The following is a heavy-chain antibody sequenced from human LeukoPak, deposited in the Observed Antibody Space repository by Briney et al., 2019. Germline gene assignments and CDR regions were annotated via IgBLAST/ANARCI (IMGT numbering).Heavy chain of an antibody. J-gene: IGHJ4*02. V-gene: IGHV3-23*01. CDR1: GFTFSSYA. CDR2: ISGSGGST. D-gene: IGHD6-6*01. CDR3: AKAGSRRPTSSSPRGYYFDY. Sequence: PGGSLRLSCAASGFTFSSYAISWVRQAPGKGLEWVSAISGSGGSTYYADSVKGRFTISRDNSKNTLYLQMNSLRAEDTAVYYCAKAGSRRPTSSSPRGYYFDYWGQGTLVTVSS.